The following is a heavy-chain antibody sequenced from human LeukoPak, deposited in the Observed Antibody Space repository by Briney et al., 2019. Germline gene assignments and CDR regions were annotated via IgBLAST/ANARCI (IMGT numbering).Heavy chain of an antibody. CDR1: GISLSNYA. Sequence: GGSLRLSCVVSGISLSNYAMTWVRQAPGKGLEWVSYISERGGSTTYADSVKGRFTISRDTSLNTLYLQMNSLRAEDTAVYYCARDYYYGMDVWGQGTTVTVSS. CDR3: ARDYYYGMDV. V-gene: IGHV3-23*01. CDR2: ISERGGST. J-gene: IGHJ6*02.